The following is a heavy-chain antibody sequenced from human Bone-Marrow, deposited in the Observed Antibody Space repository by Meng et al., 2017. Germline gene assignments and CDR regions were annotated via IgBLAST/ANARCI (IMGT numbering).Heavy chain of an antibody. J-gene: IGHJ4*02. CDR1: VGSFSDYY. CDR2: INHSGST. CDR3: ARGPTTMAHDFDY. D-gene: IGHD4-11*01. V-gene: IGHV4-34*01. Sequence: QQQWGQGRFKPSATLSLPCVVSVGSFSDYYWSWIRQPPGKGLEWIGEINHSGSTNYNPSLESRATISVDTSQNNLSLKLSSVTAADSAVYYCARGPTTMAHDFDYWGQGTLVTVSS.